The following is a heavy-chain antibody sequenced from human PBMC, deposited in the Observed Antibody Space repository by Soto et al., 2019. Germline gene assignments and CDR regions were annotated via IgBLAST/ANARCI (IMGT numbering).Heavy chain of an antibody. J-gene: IGHJ4*02. CDR1: GFTFSSYA. D-gene: IGHD3-10*01. Sequence: PGGSLRLSCAASGFTFSSYAMSWVRQAPGKGLEWVSAISGSGGSTYYADSVKGRFTISRDNSKNTLYLQMNSLRAEDTAVYYCAKVFHYYGSGSYYNGFDYWGQGTLVTVSS. CDR3: AKVFHYYGSGSYYNGFDY. CDR2: ISGSGGST. V-gene: IGHV3-23*01.